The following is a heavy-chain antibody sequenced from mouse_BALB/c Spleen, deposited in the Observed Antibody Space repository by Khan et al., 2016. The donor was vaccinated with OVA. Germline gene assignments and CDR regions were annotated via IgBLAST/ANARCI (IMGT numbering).Heavy chain of an antibody. V-gene: IGHV2-2*02. CDR2: IWSAGST. J-gene: IGHJ3*01. CDR1: GFSLTNYS. Sequence: QVRLQQSGPGLVQPSQSLSITCTVSGFSLTNYSVHWVRQSPGEGLEWLGVIWSAGSTDYNAAFISRLTIRKDNSRSQVFFKMNSLQPNDTAIYYCARRGYDYGRGALFAYWGQGTLVTVSA. CDR3: ARRGYDYGRGALFAY. D-gene: IGHD2-4*01.